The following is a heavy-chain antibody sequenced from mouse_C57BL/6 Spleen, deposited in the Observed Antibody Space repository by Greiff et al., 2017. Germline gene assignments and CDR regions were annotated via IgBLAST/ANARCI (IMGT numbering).Heavy chain of an antibody. CDR2: IRNKANGYTT. CDR3: AMGDGYQFAY. CDR1: GFTFTDYY. Sequence: EVQRVESGGGLVQPGGSLSLSCAASGFTFTDYYMSWVRQPPGKALEWLGFIRNKANGYTTEYSASVKGRFTISRDNSQSILYLQMNALRAEDSATYYCAMGDGYQFAYWGQGTLVTVSA. V-gene: IGHV7-3*01. D-gene: IGHD2-3*01. J-gene: IGHJ3*01.